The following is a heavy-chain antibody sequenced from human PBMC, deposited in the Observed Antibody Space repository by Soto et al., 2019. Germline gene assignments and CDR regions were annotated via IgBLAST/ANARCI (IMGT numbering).Heavy chain of an antibody. J-gene: IGHJ5*02. V-gene: IGHV4-31*03. D-gene: IGHD3-10*01. Sequence: PSETLSLTCTFSGGSISSGGYYWSWIRQHPGKGLEWIGYIYYSGSTYYNPSLKSRVTISVDTSKNQFSLKLSSVTAADTAVYYCAREGPRVRGVITNWFDPWGQGTLVTVSS. CDR3: AREGPRVRGVITNWFDP. CDR2: IYYSGST. CDR1: GGSISSGGYY.